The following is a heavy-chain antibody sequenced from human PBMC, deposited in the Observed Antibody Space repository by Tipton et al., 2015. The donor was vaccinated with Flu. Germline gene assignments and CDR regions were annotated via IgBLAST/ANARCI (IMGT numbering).Heavy chain of an antibody. Sequence: GSLRLSCVASGFTFSNYWMSWVRQAPGKGLEWVANLNQDGGETYYVDSVKGRFTISRDNAENSLYLQVNSLRAEDTAVYYCATLTGDDYWGQGDLVTVSS. D-gene: IGHD7-27*01. CDR2: LNQDGGET. CDR3: ATLTGDDY. J-gene: IGHJ4*02. CDR1: GFTFSNYW. V-gene: IGHV3-7*01.